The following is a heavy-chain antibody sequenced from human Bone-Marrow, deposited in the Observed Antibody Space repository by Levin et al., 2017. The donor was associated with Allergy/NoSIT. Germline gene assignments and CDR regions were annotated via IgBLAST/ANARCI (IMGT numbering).Heavy chain of an antibody. CDR3: ARGLAAAGTGWFDP. CDR2: IYASGRT. V-gene: IGHV3-53*01. D-gene: IGHD6-13*01. J-gene: IGHJ5*02. CDR1: GFSVSSDY. Sequence: ETLSLTCAASGFSVSSDYMSWVRQAPGKGLEWVSIIYASGRTYYADSVKGRFTISTDNSKNTLYLQMNTLRVEDTALYFCARGLAAAGTGWFDPWGQGTQVTVSS.